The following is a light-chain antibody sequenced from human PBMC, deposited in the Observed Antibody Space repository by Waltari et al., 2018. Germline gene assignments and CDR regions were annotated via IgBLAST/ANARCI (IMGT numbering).Light chain of an antibody. Sequence: QSALTQPASVSGSPGQSTTISCTGTSSDVGRYNLVSWYQPHPGKAPNLMIYEVSTRPSGVSNRFSGSKSGNTASLTISGLQAEDEADYYCCSYAGISLFGGGTKLTVL. CDR3: CSYAGISL. V-gene: IGLV2-23*02. CDR2: EVS. CDR1: SSDVGRYNL. J-gene: IGLJ2*01.